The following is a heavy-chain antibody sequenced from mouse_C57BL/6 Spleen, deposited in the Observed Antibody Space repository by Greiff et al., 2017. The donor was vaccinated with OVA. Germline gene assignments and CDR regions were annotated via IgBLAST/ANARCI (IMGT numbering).Heavy chain of an antibody. V-gene: IGHV1-61*01. CDR1: GYTFTSYW. CDR2: IYPSDNET. Sequence: VQLQQPGAELVRPGSSVKLSCKASGYTFTSYWMDWVKQRPGQGLEWIGNIYPSDNETHYNQKFKGKATLTVDKSSSTAYMQLSSLTSEDSAFYYCARSSLPYFFAYWGQGTLVTVSA. D-gene: IGHD6-5*01. J-gene: IGHJ3*01. CDR3: ARSSLPYFFAY.